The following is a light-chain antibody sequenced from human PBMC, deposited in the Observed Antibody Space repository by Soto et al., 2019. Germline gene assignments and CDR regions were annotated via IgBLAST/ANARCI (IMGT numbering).Light chain of an antibody. CDR2: GAS. J-gene: IGKJ1*01. CDR1: QCVSSSY. V-gene: IGKV3-20*01. Sequence: EIVLTQSPGTLSLSPGERATLSCRASQCVSSSYLAWYQQKPGQAPRLLIYGASSRATGIPDRFSGSGSGTDFTLTISRLEPEDFAVYYCQQYGSSPPAWTFGQGTKVEIK. CDR3: QQYGSSPPAWT.